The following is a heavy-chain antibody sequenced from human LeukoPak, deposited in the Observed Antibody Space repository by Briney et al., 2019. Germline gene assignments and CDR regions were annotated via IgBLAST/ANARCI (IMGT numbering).Heavy chain of an antibody. Sequence: GGSLRLSCTASGFSLSPYAMTSVRQAPGKGLESVSAISASGSGTDYAGSVKGRFTISRDDSKNMLYLEMNSLRAEDAALYYCAKDKLHTWYFDLWGRGTLVTVSS. CDR2: ISASGSGT. V-gene: IGHV3-23*01. CDR3: AKDKLHTWYFDL. J-gene: IGHJ2*01. CDR1: GFSLSPYA. D-gene: IGHD4-23*01.